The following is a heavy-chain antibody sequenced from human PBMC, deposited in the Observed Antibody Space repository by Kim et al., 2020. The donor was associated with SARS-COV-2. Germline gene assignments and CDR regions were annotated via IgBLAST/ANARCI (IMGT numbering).Heavy chain of an antibody. D-gene: IGHD2-8*02. CDR2: ITGSGGTR. V-gene: IGHV3-23*01. CDR3: AKIYPKSLDLVYYDYALDV. CDR1: GFTFSDYA. J-gene: IGHJ6*02. Sequence: GGSLRLSCAASGFTFSDYAMNWVRQVPGKGLEWVSCITGSGGTRYYADSVKGRFTVSRDNSKNTLYLQMNSLGAEDTAIYYGAKIYPKSLDLVYYDYALDVWGQGTTVTVSS.